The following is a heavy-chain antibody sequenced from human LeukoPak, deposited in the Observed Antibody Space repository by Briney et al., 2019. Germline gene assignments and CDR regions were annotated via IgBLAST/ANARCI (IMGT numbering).Heavy chain of an antibody. CDR2: LTGGGGAT. Sequence: PGGSLRLSCTASGFTFSTYAMSWVRQAPGKGLEWVSALTGGGGATLYADSVKGRFTISRDNSKDTLYLHMTSLRAEDTAVYYCTTAPAAFDIWGQGTMVTVSS. V-gene: IGHV3-23*01. J-gene: IGHJ3*02. CDR3: TTAPAAFDI. CDR1: GFTFSTYA.